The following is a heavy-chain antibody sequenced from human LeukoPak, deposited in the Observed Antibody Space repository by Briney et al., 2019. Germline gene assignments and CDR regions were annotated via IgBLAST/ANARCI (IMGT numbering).Heavy chain of an antibody. D-gene: IGHD2-15*01. CDR1: GYTFTSYG. CDR3: ARGPPILYRDYMDV. CDR2: IIPIFGTA. V-gene: IGHV1-69*13. J-gene: IGHJ6*03. Sequence: ASVKVSCKASGYTFTSYGISWVRQAPGQGLEWMGGIIPIFGTANYAQKFQGRVTITADESTSTAYMELSSLRSEDTAVYYCARGPPILYRDYMDVWGKGTTVTVSS.